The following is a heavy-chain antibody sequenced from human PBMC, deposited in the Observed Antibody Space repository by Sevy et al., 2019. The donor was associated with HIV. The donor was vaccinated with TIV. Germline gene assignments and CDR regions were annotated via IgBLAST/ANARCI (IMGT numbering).Heavy chain of an antibody. D-gene: IGHD2-2*01. CDR2: IKSKTDGGTT. CDR1: GFTFSNAW. Sequence: GGSLRLSCAASGFTFSNAWMSWVRQAPGKGLEWVGRIKSKTDGGTTDYAAPVKGRFTISRDDSENTLYLQMNSLKTEDTAVYYCTTDRGYCSSTSCSMEYFQHWGQGTLVTVSS. CDR3: TTDRGYCSSTSCSMEYFQH. V-gene: IGHV3-15*01. J-gene: IGHJ1*01.